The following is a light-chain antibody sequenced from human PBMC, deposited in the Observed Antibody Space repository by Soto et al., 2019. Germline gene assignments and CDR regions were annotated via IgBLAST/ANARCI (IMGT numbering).Light chain of an antibody. V-gene: IGLV2-8*01. CDR1: RSEVGGYDY. J-gene: IGLJ1*01. Sequence: QSVLTQPPSASGSPGQSVTISCTGTRSEVGGYDYVSWHQHHPGKAPKLMLYDVSKRPSGVPDRFSGSKSGNTASLTVSGLQAEDEADYYCSSYAGSNTFVFGTGTKVTVL. CDR2: DVS. CDR3: SSYAGSNTFV.